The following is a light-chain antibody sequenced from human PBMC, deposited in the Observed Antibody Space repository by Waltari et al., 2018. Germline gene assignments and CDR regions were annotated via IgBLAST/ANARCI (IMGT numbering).Light chain of an antibody. J-gene: IGLJ1*01. CDR2: EVT. Sequence: SALTQPAPVSVSPGQSITISCTVTSSAVGSYTYVSWYQQHPGKAPKLLIFEVTDRPSGVSNRFSGSKSGNTASLTISGLQAEDEADYYCSSYTRTTTLYVFGTGTKVTVL. CDR1: SSAVGSYTY. V-gene: IGLV2-14*03. CDR3: SSYTRTTTLYV.